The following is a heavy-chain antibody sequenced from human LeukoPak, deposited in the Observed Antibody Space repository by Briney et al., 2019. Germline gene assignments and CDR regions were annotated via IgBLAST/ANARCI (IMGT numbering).Heavy chain of an antibody. CDR2: IYYSGST. Sequence: SETLSLTCTVSGGSISSSSYYWGWIRQPPGKGLEWIGSIYYSGSTYYNPSLKNRVTISVDTSKNQFSLKLSSVTAADTAVYYCTRHDSHLTSARGGYLDSWGRGTLVTV. V-gene: IGHV4-39*01. D-gene: IGHD3-10*01. CDR1: GGSISSSSYY. CDR3: TRHDSHLTSARGGYLDS. J-gene: IGHJ4*02.